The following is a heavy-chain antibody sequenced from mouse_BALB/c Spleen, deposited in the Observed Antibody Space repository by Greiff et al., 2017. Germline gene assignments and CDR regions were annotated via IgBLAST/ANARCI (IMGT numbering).Heavy chain of an antibody. CDR1: GFNIKDYY. V-gene: IGHV14-1*02. CDR3: ARGITTAPYYFDY. Sequence: EVQLQQSGAELVRPGALVKLSCKASGFNIKDYYMHWVKQRPEQGLAWIGWIDPENGNTIYDPKFQGKASITAYTSSNTAYLQLSSLTSEDTAVYYCARGITTAPYYFDYWGQGTTRTVSS. J-gene: IGHJ2*01. D-gene: IGHD1-2*01. CDR2: IDPENGNT.